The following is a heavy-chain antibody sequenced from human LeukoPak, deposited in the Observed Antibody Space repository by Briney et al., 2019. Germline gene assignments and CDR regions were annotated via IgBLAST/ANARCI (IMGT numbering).Heavy chain of an antibody. V-gene: IGHV4-39*07. CDR3: AREAYYYDSSGYWDAFDI. Sequence: PSETLSLTCTVSGGSISNDSFHWGWIRQSPGKGLEWIGSIYYSGTTYYNPSLKSRVTISVDTSKNQFSLKLNSVTAADTAVYYCAREAYYYDSSGYWDAFDIWGQGTMVTVSS. J-gene: IGHJ3*02. D-gene: IGHD3-22*01. CDR2: IYYSGTT. CDR1: GGSISNDSFH.